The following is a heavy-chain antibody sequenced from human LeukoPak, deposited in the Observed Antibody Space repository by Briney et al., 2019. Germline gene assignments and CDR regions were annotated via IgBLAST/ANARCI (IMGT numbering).Heavy chain of an antibody. CDR3: ARGYVQGN. CDR2: IWSGGSR. Sequence: GGSLRLSCAASGFTFSSNYMSWVRQAPGKGLEWVSVIWSGGSRYDAAAVNGRVTISRDNSKNPLYLQMNSRRAEDTAVYYCARGYVQGNWGQGALVTVCS. D-gene: IGHD3-10*02. J-gene: IGHJ4*02. V-gene: IGHV3-66*01. CDR1: GFTFSSNY.